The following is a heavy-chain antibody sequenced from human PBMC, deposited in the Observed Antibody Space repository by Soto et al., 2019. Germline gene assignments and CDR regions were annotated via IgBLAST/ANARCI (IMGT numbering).Heavy chain of an antibody. D-gene: IGHD2-2*01. CDR1: GGSISSGDYY. V-gene: IGHV4-30-4*01. Sequence: QVQLQESGPGLVKPSQTLSLTCTVSGGSISSGDYYWSWIRQPPGKGLEWIGYIYYSGNTYYSPSLKSRVTISVDTSKNQFSLKLSSVTAADTAVCYCARERPDGTRLDPWGQGTLVTVSS. CDR2: IYYSGNT. J-gene: IGHJ5*02. CDR3: ARERPDGTRLDP.